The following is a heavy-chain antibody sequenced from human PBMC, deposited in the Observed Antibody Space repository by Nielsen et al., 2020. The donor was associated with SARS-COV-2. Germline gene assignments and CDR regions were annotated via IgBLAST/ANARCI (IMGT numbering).Heavy chain of an antibody. CDR2: FDPEDGET. J-gene: IGHJ4*02. V-gene: IGHV1-24*01. Sequence: ASVKVSCKVSGYTLTELSMHWVRQAPGKGLEWMGGFDPEDGETIYAQKFQGRVTMTEDTSTDTAYMELSSLRSEDTAVYYCATVIGSNVLRYFDWAYWGQGTLVTVSS. D-gene: IGHD3-9*01. CDR3: ATVIGSNVLRYFDWAY. CDR1: GYTLTELS.